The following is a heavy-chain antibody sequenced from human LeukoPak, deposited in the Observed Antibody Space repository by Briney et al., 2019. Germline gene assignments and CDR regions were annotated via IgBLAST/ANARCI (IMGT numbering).Heavy chain of an antibody. CDR2: ISGSGGSA. CDR1: GFTFSSYA. D-gene: IGHD6-13*01. CDR3: AKDPSSSWYSVKNWFDP. V-gene: IGHV3-23*01. Sequence: GGPLRLSCAASGFTFSSYAMSWVRQAPGKGLEWVSAISGSGGSAYYADSVKGRFTISRDNSKNTLYLQMNSLRAEDTAVYYCAKDPSSSWYSVKNWFDPWGQGTLVTVSS. J-gene: IGHJ5*02.